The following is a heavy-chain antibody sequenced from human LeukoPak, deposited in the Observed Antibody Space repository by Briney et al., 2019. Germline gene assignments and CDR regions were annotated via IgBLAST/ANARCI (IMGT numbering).Heavy chain of an antibody. CDR2: IYYSGST. J-gene: IGHJ6*03. CDR3: ARGALSGYEPYYYYYMDV. D-gene: IGHD5-12*01. Sequence: SETLSLTCTVSGGSISSYYWSWIRQPPGKGLEWIGYIYYSGSTNYNPSLKSRVTISVDTSKNQFSLKLSSVTAADTAVYYCARGALSGYEPYYYYYMDVWGKGTTVTVSS. V-gene: IGHV4-59*01. CDR1: GGSISSYY.